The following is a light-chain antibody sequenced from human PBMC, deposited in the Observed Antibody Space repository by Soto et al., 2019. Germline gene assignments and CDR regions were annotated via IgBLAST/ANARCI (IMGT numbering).Light chain of an antibody. V-gene: IGKV1-12*01. J-gene: IGKJ4*01. Sequence: IQMTQSPSSVSASVGDRVTITCRASQDINNRLAWFQQGPGRAPKYLIQAASILQSGFPSRFSGSGSGTDGTLTINSLLKEDGSTYDGQQRYSTTLTFGGGTKVDIK. CDR2: AAS. CDR3: QQRYSTTLT. CDR1: QDINNR.